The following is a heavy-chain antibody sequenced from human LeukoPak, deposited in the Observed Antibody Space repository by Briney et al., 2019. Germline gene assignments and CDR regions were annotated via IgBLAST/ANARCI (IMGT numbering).Heavy chain of an antibody. Sequence: SETLSLTCTVSGYSISSGYYWGWIRQPAGKGLEWIGRIYTSGSINYNASLKSRVSMSVDTSKNQFSLKLSSVTAADTAVFYCARENSGSYREFDYWGQGTLVTVSS. D-gene: IGHD1-26*01. CDR2: IYTSGSI. V-gene: IGHV4-4*07. CDR1: GYSISSGYY. J-gene: IGHJ4*02. CDR3: ARENSGSYREFDY.